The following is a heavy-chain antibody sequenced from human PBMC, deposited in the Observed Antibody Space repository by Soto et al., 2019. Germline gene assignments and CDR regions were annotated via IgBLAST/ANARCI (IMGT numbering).Heavy chain of an antibody. CDR2: ISSGSSYT. D-gene: IGHD1-26*01. CDR3: ARLHSSCEALDF. V-gene: IGHV3-11*05. J-gene: IGHJ4*02. Sequence: QVQLVESGGGLVKPGGSLRLSCAASGFTFSDYYMSWIRQAPGRGLECVSYISSGSSYTTYADSVKGRFTISRDNAKNSLYLQMNSLRAEDTAVYYCARLHSSCEALDFWGQGTLVIVSS. CDR1: GFTFSDYY.